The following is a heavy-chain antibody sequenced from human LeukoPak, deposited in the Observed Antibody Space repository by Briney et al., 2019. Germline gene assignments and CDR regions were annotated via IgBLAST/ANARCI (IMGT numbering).Heavy chain of an antibody. CDR3: ARGGWRSAIVVVTANNWFDP. CDR1: GGSFSGYY. Sequence: SETLSLTCAVYGGSFSGYYWSWIRQPPGKGPEWIGEINHSGSTNYNPSLKSRVTISVDTSKNQFSLKLSSVTAADTAVYYCARGGWRSAIVVVTANNWFDPWGQGTLVTVSS. CDR2: INHSGST. V-gene: IGHV4-34*01. D-gene: IGHD2-21*02. J-gene: IGHJ5*02.